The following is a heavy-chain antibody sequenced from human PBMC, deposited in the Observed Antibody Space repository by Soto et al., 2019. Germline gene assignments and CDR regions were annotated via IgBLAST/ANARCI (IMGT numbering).Heavy chain of an antibody. CDR2: IWFDGSNK. Sequence: GGSLRLSCAASGFTFCSYGLHWVRQAPGKGLEWVAVIWFDGSNKFYADSVKGRFTISRDNSKNTVSLQMNSLRDEDSAAYYCAPTGPYWARGTLVTVSS. V-gene: IGHV3-33*01. CDR3: APTGPY. CDR1: GFTFCSYG. J-gene: IGHJ4*02.